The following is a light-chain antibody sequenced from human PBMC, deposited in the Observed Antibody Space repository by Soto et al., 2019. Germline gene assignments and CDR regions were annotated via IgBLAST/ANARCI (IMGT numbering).Light chain of an antibody. CDR2: GAS. V-gene: IGKV3-15*01. CDR3: QQYSNWPLT. J-gene: IGKJ4*01. CDR1: QSVSSN. Sequence: EIVLTQSPGTLSLSPGERATLSCRASQSVSSNYLAWHQQKPGQAPRLLIFGASTRAAGIPARFSGSGSGTEFTLTISSLQSEDFAVYYCQQYSNWPLTFGGGTKVDIK.